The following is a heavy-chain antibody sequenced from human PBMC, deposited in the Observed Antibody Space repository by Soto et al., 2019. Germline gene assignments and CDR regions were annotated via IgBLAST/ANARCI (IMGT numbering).Heavy chain of an antibody. CDR2: IYYSGST. CDR3: ARLGYYYDSSGYPGAFDY. V-gene: IGHV4-59*08. Sequence: SETLSLTCTVSGGSISSFYWSWIRQPPGKGLEWIRYIYYSGSTNYNPSLKSRVTISVDTSKNQFSLKLSSVTAADTAVYYCARLGYYYDSSGYPGAFDYWGQGTLVTVSS. CDR1: GGSISSFY. J-gene: IGHJ4*02. D-gene: IGHD3-22*01.